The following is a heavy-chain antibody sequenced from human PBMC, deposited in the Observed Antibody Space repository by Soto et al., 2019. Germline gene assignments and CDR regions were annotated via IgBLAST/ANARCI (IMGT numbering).Heavy chain of an antibody. CDR1: GFTFSSFG. J-gene: IGHJ1*01. D-gene: IGHD6-19*01. CDR2: ISGGGDTS. V-gene: IGHV3-23*01. Sequence: EVQLLESGGGLIQPGGSLRLSCAVSGFTFSSFGMSWVRQAPGKGLEWISVISGGGDTSYYADSVKGRFTISRDNSKNTLYLQMNSLRAEDTATYYCAKEHREVAGTRGYIEFWGQGTLVTVSS. CDR3: AKEHREVAGTRGYIEF.